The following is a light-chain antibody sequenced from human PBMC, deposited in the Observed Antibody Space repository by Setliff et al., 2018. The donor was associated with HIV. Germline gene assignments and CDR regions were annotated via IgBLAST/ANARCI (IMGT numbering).Light chain of an antibody. Sequence: SALTQPASVSGSPGQSITISCTGTSSDVGGYNYVSWYQQHPGKAPKPMIYDVSNRPSGVSNRFSGSKSGNTASLTISGLQAEDEADYYCSSYTSSSRVFGGGTKVTVL. CDR2: DVS. CDR3: SSYTSSSRV. J-gene: IGLJ3*02. V-gene: IGLV2-14*03. CDR1: SSDVGGYNY.